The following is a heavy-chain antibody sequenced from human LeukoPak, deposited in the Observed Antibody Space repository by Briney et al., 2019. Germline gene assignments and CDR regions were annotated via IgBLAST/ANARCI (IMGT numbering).Heavy chain of an antibody. V-gene: IGHV3-66*01. D-gene: IGHD3-22*01. CDR2: IYSGGST. Sequence: GGSLRLSCAASGFTFSSYYMTWVRQAPGKGLEWVSVIYSGGSTYYADSVKGRFTISRDNSKKTMYLQMNSLRAEDTAVYYCAITLYDSGNYYRDHWSQGTLVTVSS. CDR3: AITLYDSGNYYRDH. CDR1: GFTFSSYY. J-gene: IGHJ4*02.